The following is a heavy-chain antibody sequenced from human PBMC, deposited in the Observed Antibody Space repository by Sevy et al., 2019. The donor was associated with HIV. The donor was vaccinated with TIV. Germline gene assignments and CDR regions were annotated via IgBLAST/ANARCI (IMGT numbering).Heavy chain of an antibody. CDR2: IRSSDEAI. D-gene: IGHD3-22*01. J-gene: IGHJ4*02. CDR3: ARVPESYDSTGYYLGPQYYFDY. CDR1: GFTFSDYY. V-gene: IGHV3-11*01. Sequence: GGSLRLSCAASGFTFSDYYMSWIRQPPGKGLEWVSYIRSSDEAIFHADSVKGRFTISRDNARNSLYLQMNSLRAEDTAVYYCARVPESYDSTGYYLGPQYYFDYWGQGTLVTVSS.